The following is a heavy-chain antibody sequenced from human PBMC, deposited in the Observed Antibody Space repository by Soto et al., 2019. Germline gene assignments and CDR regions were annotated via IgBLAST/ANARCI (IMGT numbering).Heavy chain of an antibody. V-gene: IGHV2-5*02. J-gene: IGHJ4*02. D-gene: IGHD2-21*02. CDR3: VHSSGGGNSAYFVY. CDR2: IYWDDDK. Sequence: QITLKESGPTLVKPTQTLTLTCTFSGFSLSSSDVGVGWIRQPPGKALEWLALIYWDDDKRYSPSLKSRLTITKDTSRNQVVLTMTKMDPVDTATYYCVHSSGGGNSAYFVYWGQGTLVTVSS. CDR1: GFSLSSSDVG.